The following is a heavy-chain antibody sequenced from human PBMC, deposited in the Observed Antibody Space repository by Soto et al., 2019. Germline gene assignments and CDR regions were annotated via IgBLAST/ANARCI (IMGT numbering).Heavy chain of an antibody. CDR2: INHSGST. CDR1: GGSFSGYY. J-gene: IGHJ6*03. V-gene: IGHV4-34*01. CDR3: ARGPKVRRSGYYSGYYYYYMDV. D-gene: IGHD3-3*01. Sequence: SETLSLTCAVYGGSFSGYYWSWIRQPPGKGLEWIGEINHSGSTNYNPSLKSRVTISVDTSKNQFSLKLSSVTAADTAVYYCARGPKVRRSGYYSGYYYYYMDVWGKGTTVTAP.